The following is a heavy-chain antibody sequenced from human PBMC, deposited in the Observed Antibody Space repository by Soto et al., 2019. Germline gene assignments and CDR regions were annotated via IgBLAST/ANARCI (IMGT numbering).Heavy chain of an antibody. D-gene: IGHD6-13*01. CDR2: IIPLFDTT. CDR1: GGTFTNSA. CDR3: ARYSAGSFWNYGMDV. Sequence: QVQLVQSGAEVKKPGSSVKVSCKASGGTFTNSAFNWVRQAPGQGLEWMGGIIPLFDTTNSAQNFQGRVTFTADDSTSTAYVELSGLRAEDTAAYYCARYSAGSFWNYGMDVWGQGTTVTVSS. V-gene: IGHV1-69*01. J-gene: IGHJ6*02.